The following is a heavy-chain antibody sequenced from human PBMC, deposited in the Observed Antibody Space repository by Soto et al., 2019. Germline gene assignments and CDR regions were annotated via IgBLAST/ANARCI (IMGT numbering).Heavy chain of an antibody. Sequence: QVQLVQSGAEVKKPGASVKVSCKASGYTFTSYGISWVRQAPGQGLEWMGWINPYNGNTNYAQKLQGRVTMTTDTSTNAAYMELRSRRSDDTAVYYCARDWFGIDYWGQGTLVTVSS. V-gene: IGHV1-18*01. D-gene: IGHD3-16*01. CDR3: ARDWFGIDY. CDR2: INPYNGNT. J-gene: IGHJ4*02. CDR1: GYTFTSYG.